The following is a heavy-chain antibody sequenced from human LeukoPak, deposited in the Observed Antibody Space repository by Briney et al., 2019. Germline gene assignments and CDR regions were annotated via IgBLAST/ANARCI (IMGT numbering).Heavy chain of an antibody. CDR3: AGGMTGGDY. V-gene: IGHV1-2*02. J-gene: IGHJ4*02. Sequence: ASVKVSCKASGYTFTAYYTHWVRQAPGQGLEWMGWINPNSGDTNCAQKFQGRVTMTRDTSISTAYMELGRLKSDDTALYYCAGGMTGGDYWGQGTLVTVSP. D-gene: IGHD3-9*01. CDR2: INPNSGDT. CDR1: GYTFTAYY.